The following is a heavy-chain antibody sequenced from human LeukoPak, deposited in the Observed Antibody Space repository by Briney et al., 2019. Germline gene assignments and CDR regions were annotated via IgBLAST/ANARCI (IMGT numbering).Heavy chain of an antibody. J-gene: IGHJ4*02. Sequence: GGSLRLSCEASGFTFSNYWMSWVRQAPGKGLEWLANIKEDGSEQYCADSVKGRFTISRDNAKNSLYLQMSYLRAEDSAVYYCARDYDGVRDHWWGQGTLVTVSS. D-gene: IGHD2-8*01. CDR1: GFTFSNYW. V-gene: IGHV3-7*04. CDR3: ARDYDGVRDHW. CDR2: IKEDGSEQ.